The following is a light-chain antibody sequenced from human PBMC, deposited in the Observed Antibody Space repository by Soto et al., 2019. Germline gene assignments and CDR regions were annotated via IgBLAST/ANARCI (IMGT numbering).Light chain of an antibody. J-gene: IGLJ2*01. CDR2: EVS. CDR3: SSYTSQSTPV. V-gene: IGLV2-14*01. CDR1: SSDDCNYKY. Sequence: QSVLTQPGSVSVSPGQSITISCPGTSSDDCNYKYFCWYQQLPSKASELLLYEVSNRPTGVSNRCSGSKSGNTASLTIAELQAEDEADCYCSSYTSQSTPVCGGGTKGSVL.